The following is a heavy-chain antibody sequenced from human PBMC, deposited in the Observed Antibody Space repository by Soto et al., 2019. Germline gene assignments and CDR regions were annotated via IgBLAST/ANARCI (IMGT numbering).Heavy chain of an antibody. V-gene: IGHV4-59*01. CDR2: IYYAGST. J-gene: IGHJ6*02. Sequence: PSETLSLTCTVSGGSMISYYWSWIRQPPGRGLEGIGFIYYAGSTKYNPSLNSRVTISVDTSKNQFSLKLSSVTAADTAVYYCARDQVREQWLVGEPHYYYYGMDVWGQGTTVTVSS. D-gene: IGHD6-19*01. CDR1: GGSMISYY. CDR3: ARDQVREQWLVGEPHYYYYGMDV.